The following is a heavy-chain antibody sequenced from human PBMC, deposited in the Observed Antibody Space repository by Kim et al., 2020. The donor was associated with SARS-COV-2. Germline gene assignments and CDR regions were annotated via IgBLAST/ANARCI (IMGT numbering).Heavy chain of an antibody. CDR3: ARDPKLGIDFDY. J-gene: IGHJ4*02. Sequence: GGSLRLSCTASGFTFSSYSMNWVRQAPGKGLEWVSSISSSSSYIYYADSVKGRFTISRDNAKNSLYLQMNSLRAEDTAVYYCARDPKLGIDFDYWGQGTLVTVSS. CDR2: ISSSSSYI. V-gene: IGHV3-21*01. CDR1: GFTFSSYS. D-gene: IGHD7-27*01.